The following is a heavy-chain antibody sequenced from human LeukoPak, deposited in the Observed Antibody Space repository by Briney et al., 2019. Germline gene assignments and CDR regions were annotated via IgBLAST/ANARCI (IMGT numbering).Heavy chain of an antibody. CDR2: INHSGST. V-gene: IGHV4-34*01. Sequence: PSETLSLACAVYSGSFSGYYWNWIRQPPGKGLEWIGEINHSGSTNYNPSLKSRVTISVDTSKNQFSLKLSSVTAADTAVYYCAKDISSGGANWFDPWGQGTLVTVSS. J-gene: IGHJ5*02. CDR3: AKDISSGGANWFDP. CDR1: SGSFSGYY. D-gene: IGHD2-15*01.